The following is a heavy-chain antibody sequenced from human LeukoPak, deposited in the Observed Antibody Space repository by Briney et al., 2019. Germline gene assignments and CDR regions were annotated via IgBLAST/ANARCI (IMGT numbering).Heavy chain of an antibody. D-gene: IGHD3-10*01. J-gene: IGHJ6*02. CDR3: AREHMVRGVVSGPGRPPYYYYGMDV. Sequence: GASVKVSCKASGYTFTGYYMHWVRQAPGQGLEWMGWINPNSGGTNYAQKFQGRVTMDRETSISAAYMELSRLRSDDTAVYYCAREHMVRGVVSGPGRPPYYYYGMDVWGQRTTVTVCS. V-gene: IGHV1-2*02. CDR2: INPNSGGT. CDR1: GYTFTGYY.